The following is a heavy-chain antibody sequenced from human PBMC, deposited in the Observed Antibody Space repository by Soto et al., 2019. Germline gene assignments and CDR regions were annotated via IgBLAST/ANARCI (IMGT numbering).Heavy chain of an antibody. D-gene: IGHD3-22*01. Sequence: SLRLSCTASEFIFSTYGMHWVRQAPGKGLEWLAVISYDGNNKYYADSVKGRFTISRDKSTNTLYLQMSSLRAEDTAVYYCARGDYYDTNGPFSDAFDIWGQGTMVTVSS. CDR3: ARGDYYDTNGPFSDAFDI. CDR2: ISYDGNNK. V-gene: IGHV3-30*03. CDR1: EFIFSTYG. J-gene: IGHJ3*02.